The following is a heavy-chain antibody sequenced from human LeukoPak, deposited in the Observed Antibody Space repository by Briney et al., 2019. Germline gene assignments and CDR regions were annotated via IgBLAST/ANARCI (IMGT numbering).Heavy chain of an antibody. J-gene: IGHJ6*03. CDR3: ARNYYDSSGYKGAPDYYYYYMDV. CDR1: GYTFTGYY. V-gene: IGHV1-2*02. Sequence: ASVKVSCKASGYTFTGYYMHWVRQAPGQGRGWMGWINPNSGGTNYAKKFQGRVTMTRDTSISTAYMELSRLRSDDTAVYYCARNYYDSSGYKGAPDYYYYYMDVWGKGTTVTVSS. D-gene: IGHD3-22*01. CDR2: INPNSGGT.